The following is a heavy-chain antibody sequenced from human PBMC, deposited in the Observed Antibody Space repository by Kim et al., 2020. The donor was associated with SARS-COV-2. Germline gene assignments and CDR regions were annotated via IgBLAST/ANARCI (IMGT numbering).Heavy chain of an antibody. D-gene: IGHD2-15*01. V-gene: IGHV1-69*01. J-gene: IGHJ5*02. CDR3: ARAYCSGGSCYSGGFDP. Sequence: FQGRVTITADESTSTAYMELSSLRSEDTAVYYCARAYCSGGSCYSGGFDPWGQGTLVTVSS.